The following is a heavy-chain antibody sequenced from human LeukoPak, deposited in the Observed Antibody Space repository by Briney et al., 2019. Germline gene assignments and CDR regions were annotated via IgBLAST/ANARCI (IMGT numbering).Heavy chain of an antibody. CDR2: ISYDGNTI. D-gene: IGHD4-23*01. V-gene: IGHV3-30-3*01. CDR1: GFAFNTYA. Sequence: PGGSLRLSCAASGFAFNTYAMHWFRQAPGKGLEWVAVISYDGNTIHYADSVKGRFTISRDNSKNTLFLQMDSLSTEDTAVYYCARPQTPVAYPFLYWGQGPLVPVSP. CDR3: ARPQTPVAYPFLY. J-gene: IGHJ4*02.